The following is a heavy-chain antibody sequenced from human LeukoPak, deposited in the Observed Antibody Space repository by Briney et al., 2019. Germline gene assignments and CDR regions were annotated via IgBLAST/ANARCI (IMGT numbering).Heavy chain of an antibody. D-gene: IGHD2-2*02. Sequence: SETLSLTCAVYGGSFSGYYWSWIRQPPGRGLEWIGEINHSGSTNYNPSLKSRVTISVDTSKNQFSLKLSSVTAADTAVYYCARGSPYCSSTSCYTRLSYYYYYMDVWGKGTTVTVSS. CDR1: GGSFSGYY. CDR3: ARGSPYCSSTSCYTRLSYYYYYMDV. CDR2: INHSGST. J-gene: IGHJ6*03. V-gene: IGHV4-34*01.